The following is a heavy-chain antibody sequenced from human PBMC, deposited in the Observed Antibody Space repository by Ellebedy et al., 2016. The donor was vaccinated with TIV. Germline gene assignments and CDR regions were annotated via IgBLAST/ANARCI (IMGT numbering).Heavy chain of an antibody. CDR1: GFTFASYG. V-gene: IGHV3-30*19. CDR3: ARERTGINPGRLDL. CDR2: ISYDGNNR. Sequence: GGSLRLSCATSGFTFASYGLHWVRQAPGKGLEWLALISYDGNNRFYADSVTGRFPISKDTSTNILYLQMNILRDEDTAVYSCARERTGINPGRLDLWGQGTLVIVSS. D-gene: IGHD7-27*01. J-gene: IGHJ5*02.